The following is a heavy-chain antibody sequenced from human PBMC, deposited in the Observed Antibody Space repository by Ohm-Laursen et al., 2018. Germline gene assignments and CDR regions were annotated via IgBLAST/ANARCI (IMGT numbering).Heavy chain of an antibody. CDR3: AKVYYCSGGSCYSWELTNGFDI. Sequence: GSLRLSCSASGFTFSSYTMTWVRQAPGKGLEWVSGVSGTGGDTFYADSVKGRFTISRDNSKNNLYLQMNSLTAEDTAVYYCAKVYYCSGGSCYSWELTNGFDIWGQGTMVTVSS. D-gene: IGHD2-15*01. CDR2: VSGTGGDT. J-gene: IGHJ3*02. CDR1: GFTFSSYT. V-gene: IGHV3-23*01.